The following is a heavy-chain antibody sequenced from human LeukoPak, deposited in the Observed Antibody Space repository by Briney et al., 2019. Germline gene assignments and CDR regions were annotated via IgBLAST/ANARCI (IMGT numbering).Heavy chain of an antibody. Sequence: GGSLRLSCAASGFTFTSYSMNWVRQAPGKGLEWTSYISSSNSAIYYADSVKGRFTISRDNAKNSLSLQMNSLRAEDTAVYYCAREAQIDYWGQGTLVTVSS. CDR3: AREAQIDY. V-gene: IGHV3-48*01. CDR2: ISSSNSAI. J-gene: IGHJ4*02. CDR1: GFTFTSYS.